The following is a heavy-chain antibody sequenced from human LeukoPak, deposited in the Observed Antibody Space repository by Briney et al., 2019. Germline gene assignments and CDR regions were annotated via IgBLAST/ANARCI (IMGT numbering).Heavy chain of an antibody. CDR1: GGSISTSSYY. CDR3: ARVYSSDNWFDP. D-gene: IGHD6-19*01. V-gene: IGHV4-39*07. J-gene: IGHJ5*02. CDR2: IYHSGST. Sequence: PSETLSLTCTVSGGSISTSSYYWGWVRQPPGKGLEWIGEIYHSGSTNYNPSLKSRVTISVDKSKNQLSLKLRSVTAADTAVYYCARVYSSDNWFDPWGRGTLVTVSS.